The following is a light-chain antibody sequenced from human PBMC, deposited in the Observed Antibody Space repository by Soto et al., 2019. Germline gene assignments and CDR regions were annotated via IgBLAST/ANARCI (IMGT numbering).Light chain of an antibody. CDR2: GAS. V-gene: IGKV3-20*01. CDR1: QSVIRSY. J-gene: IGKJ2*01. Sequence: EIVLTQSPGTLSLSPGERATLSCRASQSVIRSYLAWYQQKPGQAPRLLVYGASSRATGIPDRFSGSGSGTDFTLTISRLEPEDFAVYYCQQYGSPYTFGQGTKLEIK. CDR3: QQYGSPYT.